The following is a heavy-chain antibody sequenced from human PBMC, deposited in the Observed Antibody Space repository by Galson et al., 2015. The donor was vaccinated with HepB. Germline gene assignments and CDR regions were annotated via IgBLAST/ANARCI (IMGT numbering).Heavy chain of an antibody. Sequence: SLRLSCAASGFTFSDYAMHWVRQAPGEGLEWVAAISHNGYHIHYADSVEGRFTISRDNSRNTLYVQMNNLRVEDSCLYYCARSRPPERRFGYWGQGILVTVSS. CDR1: GFTFSDYA. CDR2: ISHNGYHI. D-gene: IGHD1-1*01. J-gene: IGHJ4*02. V-gene: IGHV3-30-3*01. CDR3: ARSRPPERRFGY.